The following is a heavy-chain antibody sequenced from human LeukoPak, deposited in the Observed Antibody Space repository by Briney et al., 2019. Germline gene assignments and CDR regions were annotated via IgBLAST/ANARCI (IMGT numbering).Heavy chain of an antibody. CDR3: ARDQDDFWSGYSNWFDP. Sequence: GGSLRLSCAASGFTFSSYWMSWVRQAPGKGLEWVANIKQDGSEKYYVDSVKGRFTISRDNAKNSLYLQTNSLRAEDTAVYYCARDQDDFWSGYSNWFDPWGQGTLVTVSS. V-gene: IGHV3-7*01. J-gene: IGHJ5*02. CDR2: IKQDGSEK. CDR1: GFTFSSYW. D-gene: IGHD3-3*01.